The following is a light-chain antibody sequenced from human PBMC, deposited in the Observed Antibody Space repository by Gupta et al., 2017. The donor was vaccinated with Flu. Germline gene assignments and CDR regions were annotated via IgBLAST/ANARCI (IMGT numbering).Light chain of an antibody. CDR2: KDT. V-gene: IGLV3-25*03. Sequence: TCSGDAVPNQYTYGYQQKRGQAPVLLIYKDTERPSGIPERFSASSSGTTVTLTINGVQAEDEGDYYCQSADSTAWVFGGGTKLTVL. J-gene: IGLJ3*02. CDR3: QSADSTAWV. CDR1: AVPNQY.